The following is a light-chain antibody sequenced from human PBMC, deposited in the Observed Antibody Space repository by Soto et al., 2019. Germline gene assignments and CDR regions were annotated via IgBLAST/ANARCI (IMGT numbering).Light chain of an antibody. CDR3: QHYNGH. Sequence: DIQITQSPSTLSASVGDTVTVTCRASQSISSYLNWYQQKPGKAPKVLIYDASTLESGVPSRFSGGRSGTEFTLSISSLQPDDFATYYCQHYNGHFGGGTKVDI. CDR1: QSISSY. V-gene: IGKV1-5*01. J-gene: IGKJ4*01. CDR2: DAS.